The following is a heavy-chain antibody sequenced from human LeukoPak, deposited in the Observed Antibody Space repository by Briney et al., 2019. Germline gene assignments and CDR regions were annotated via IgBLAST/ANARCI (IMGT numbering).Heavy chain of an antibody. J-gene: IGHJ6*02. V-gene: IGHV1-69*13. CDR3: ARTGENPPAATLYGMDV. CDR2: IIPIFGTA. CDR1: GGTFSSYG. Sequence: SVKVSCKASGGTFSSYGISWVRQAPGQGLEWMGGIIPIFGTANYAQKFQGRVTITADESTSTAYMELSSLRSEDTAVYYCARTGENPPAATLYGMDVWGQGTTVTVSS. D-gene: IGHD2-15*01.